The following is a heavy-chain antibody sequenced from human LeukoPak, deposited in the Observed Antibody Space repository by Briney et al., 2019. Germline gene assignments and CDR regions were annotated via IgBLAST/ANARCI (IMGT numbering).Heavy chain of an antibody. CDR2: IYYSGST. CDR1: GGSISSSSYY. J-gene: IGHJ4*02. V-gene: IGHV4-39*01. CDR3: ARHNYPDYGGNSAFFDY. Sequence: SETLSLTCTVSGGSISSSSYYWGWIRQPPGKGLEWIGGIYYSGSTYYNPSLKSRVTISVDTSKNQFSLKLSSVTAADTAVYYCARHNYPDYGGNSAFFDYWGQGTLVTVSS. D-gene: IGHD4-23*01.